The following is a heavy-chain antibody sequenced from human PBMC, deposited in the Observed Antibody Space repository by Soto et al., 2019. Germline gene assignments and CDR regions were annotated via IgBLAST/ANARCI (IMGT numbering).Heavy chain of an antibody. Sequence: QVQLVQSGPEMKKPGASVKLSCKASGYTFTPYSMHWVRQAPGQGLEWMGWIHAGNGNTEHSQKFQGRVTITRDTSASTAYLELGSLRSEDTAVYYCARASCSRTSCYNYYAYGMDVWGQGTAVTVS. CDR2: IHAGNGNT. CDR1: GYTFTPYS. J-gene: IGHJ6*02. D-gene: IGHD2-2*01. CDR3: ARASCSRTSCYNYYAYGMDV. V-gene: IGHV1-3*01.